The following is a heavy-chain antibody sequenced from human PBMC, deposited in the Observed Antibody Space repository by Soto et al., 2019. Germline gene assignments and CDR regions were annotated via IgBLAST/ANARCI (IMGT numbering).Heavy chain of an antibody. V-gene: IGHV4-31*03. Sequence: QVQLQESGPGLVKPSQTLSLTCTVSGGSISSGGYYWSWIRQHPGKGLEWIGYIYYSGSTYYNPSLKSRVTIAVDTSKNQFSLKLSSVTAADTAVYYCRAYYYGSGVIDYWGQGTLVTVSS. D-gene: IGHD3-10*01. J-gene: IGHJ4*02. CDR3: RAYYYGSGVIDY. CDR1: GGSISSGGYY. CDR2: IYYSGST.